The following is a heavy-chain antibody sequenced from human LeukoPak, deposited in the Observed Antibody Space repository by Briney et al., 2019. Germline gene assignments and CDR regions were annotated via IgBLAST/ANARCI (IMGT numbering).Heavy chain of an antibody. CDR2: IYYSGST. V-gene: IGHV4-39*01. D-gene: IGHD3-10*01. Sequence: SETLSLTCSVSGDSISTSSYYWGWIRQPPGKGLEWIGTIYYSGSTYYNPSLTSRVTISVDTSKNQFSLKLSSVTAADTAVYYCARLRYYYGSGSYYKPPYYYYMDVWGKGTTVTISS. CDR3: ARLRYYYGSGSYYKPPYYYYMDV. J-gene: IGHJ6*03. CDR1: GDSISTSSYY.